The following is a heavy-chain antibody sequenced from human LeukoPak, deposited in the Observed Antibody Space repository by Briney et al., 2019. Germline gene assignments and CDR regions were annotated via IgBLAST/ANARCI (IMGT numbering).Heavy chain of an antibody. D-gene: IGHD2-2*01. CDR3: AGGPTSTSSLDV. CDR1: GAPFSGYY. J-gene: IGHJ6*04. V-gene: IGHV4-34*01. Sequence: SETLSLTCAVYGAPFSGYYWSWIRQPPGKGLEWIGETNHRGSTQYNPSLNSRVSISVDTSKNQFSLGLTSVTAADTAVYYCAGGPTSTSSLDVWGRGTTVTVSS. CDR2: TNHRGST.